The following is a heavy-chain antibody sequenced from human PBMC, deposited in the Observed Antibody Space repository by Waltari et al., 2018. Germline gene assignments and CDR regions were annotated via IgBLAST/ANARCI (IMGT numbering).Heavy chain of an antibody. Sequence: QVQLVQSGAEVKTPGASVKFSCKASGYTFTNYYLHWVRQAPGQGLEWMGIINPSGGSTSYAQKFQGRVTMTRDTSTSTVYMELSSLRSEDTAVYYCARSAGDTRWVYYYYGMDVWGQGTTVTVSS. CDR3: ARSAGDTRWVYYYYGMDV. V-gene: IGHV1-46*01. CDR1: GYTFTNYY. D-gene: IGHD1-26*01. J-gene: IGHJ6*02. CDR2: INPSGGST.